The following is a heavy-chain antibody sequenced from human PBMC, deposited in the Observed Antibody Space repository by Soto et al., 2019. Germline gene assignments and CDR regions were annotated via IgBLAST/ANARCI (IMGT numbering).Heavy chain of an antibody. Sequence: SETLSLTCTVSGGSISSYYWSWIRQPPGKGLEWIGYIYYSGSTNYNPSLKSRVTISVDTSKNQFSLKLSSVTAADTAVYYCARFNIVATIEGLDPWGQGTLVTVSS. J-gene: IGHJ5*02. CDR2: IYYSGST. CDR1: GGSISSYY. V-gene: IGHV4-59*01. D-gene: IGHD5-12*01. CDR3: ARFNIVATIEGLDP.